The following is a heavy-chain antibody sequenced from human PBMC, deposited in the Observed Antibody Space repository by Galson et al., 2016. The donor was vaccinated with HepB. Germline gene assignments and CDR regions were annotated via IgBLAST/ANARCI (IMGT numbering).Heavy chain of an antibody. V-gene: IGHV3-21*01. CDR3: ARAEPYYYGSRHFDS. J-gene: IGHJ4*02. D-gene: IGHD3-10*01. CDR1: GFTFNTYT. CDR2: VDSTSSYI. Sequence: SLRLSCAASGFTFNTYTMHWVRQAPGKGLEWVSSVDSTSSYIYYSDSVKGRFAISRDNAKSSVSLRMNSLRAEDTALYYCARAEPYYYGSRHFDSWGQGTLVTVSS.